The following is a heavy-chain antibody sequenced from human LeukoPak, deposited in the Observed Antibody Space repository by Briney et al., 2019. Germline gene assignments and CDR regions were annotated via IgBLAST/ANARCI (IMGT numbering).Heavy chain of an antibody. CDR1: GGSFSGYY. CDR2: INHSGST. Sequence: PSETLSLTCAVYGGSFSGYYWSWIRQPPGKGLEWIGEINHSGSTNYNPSLKNRVTESVDTSKNQLSLKLTSVTAADTAVYYCAGGRYGVNSYLHSWGQGTLVTVSS. J-gene: IGHJ4*02. V-gene: IGHV4-34*01. D-gene: IGHD4/OR15-4a*01. CDR3: AGGRYGVNSYLHS.